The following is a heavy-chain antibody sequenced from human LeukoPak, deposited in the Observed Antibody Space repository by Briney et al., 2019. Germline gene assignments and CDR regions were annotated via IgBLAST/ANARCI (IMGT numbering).Heavy chain of an antibody. CDR2: IYYSVST. V-gene: IGHV4-31*03. CDR1: GGSISSGGYY. CDR3: ARDLNGMDV. Sequence: SGTLSLTCTVSGGSISSGGYYWSWISQHPGKCLEWIWYIYYSVSTYYNPSLKIRVTISVDTPKNQCSLKLSSVTAADRAVYYCARDLNGMDVWGQGTTVTVSS. J-gene: IGHJ6*02.